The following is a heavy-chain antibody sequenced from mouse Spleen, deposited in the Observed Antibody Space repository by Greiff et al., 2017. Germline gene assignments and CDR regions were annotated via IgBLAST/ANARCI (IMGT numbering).Heavy chain of an antibody. CDR1: GYTFTDYY. V-gene: IGHV1-77*01. Sequence: QVQLQQSGAELARPGASVKLSCKASGYTFTDYYINWVKQRTGQGLEWIGEIYPGSGNTYYNEKFKGKATLTADKSSSTAYMQLSSLTSEDSAVYFCASSTAHYFDYWGQGTTLTVSS. D-gene: IGHD1-2*01. CDR3: ASSTAHYFDY. CDR2: IYPGSGNT. J-gene: IGHJ2*01.